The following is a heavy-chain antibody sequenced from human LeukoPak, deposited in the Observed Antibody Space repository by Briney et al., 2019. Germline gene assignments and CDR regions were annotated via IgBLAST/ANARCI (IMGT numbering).Heavy chain of an antibody. CDR1: GGSISSSSYY. V-gene: IGHV4-39*07. J-gene: IGHJ6*03. Sequence: SETLSLTCTVSGGSISSSSYYWGWIRQPPGKGLEWIGSIYYSGSTYYNPSLKSRVTISVDTSKNQFSLKLSSVTAADTAVYYCARGGGSGSYDKWMNYYYYYMDVWGKGTTATISS. CDR3: ARGGGSGSYDKWMNYYYYYMDV. CDR2: IYYSGST. D-gene: IGHD3-10*01.